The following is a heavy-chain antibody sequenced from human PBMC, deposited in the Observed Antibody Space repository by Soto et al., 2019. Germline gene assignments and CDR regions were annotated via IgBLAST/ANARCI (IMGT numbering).Heavy chain of an antibody. J-gene: IGHJ6*02. CDR2: IFSNDEK. CDR1: GFSLSNARMG. Sequence: SGPTLVNPTETLTLTCTVSGFSLSNARMGVSWIRQPPGKALEWLAHIFSNDEKSYSTSLKSRLTISKDTSKSQVVLTMTNMDPVDTATYYCARILDTDMVTGDYGMDVWGQGTTVTVYS. D-gene: IGHD5-18*01. CDR3: ARILDTDMVTGDYGMDV. V-gene: IGHV2-26*01.